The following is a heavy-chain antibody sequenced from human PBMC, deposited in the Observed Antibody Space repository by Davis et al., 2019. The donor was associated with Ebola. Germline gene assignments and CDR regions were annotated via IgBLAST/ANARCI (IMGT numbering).Heavy chain of an antibody. J-gene: IGHJ4*02. V-gene: IGHV3-64*02. CDR1: GFTFSSYA. CDR2: ISSNGGST. Sequence: PGGSLRLSCAASGFTFSSYAMHWVRQAPGKGLEYASAISSNGGSTYYADSVKGRFTISRDNSKNTLYLQMNSLRAEDTAVYYCARDRQYYDFWSGYYTCWYFDYWGQGTLVTVSS. CDR3: ARDRQYYDFWSGYYTCWYFDY. D-gene: IGHD3-3*01.